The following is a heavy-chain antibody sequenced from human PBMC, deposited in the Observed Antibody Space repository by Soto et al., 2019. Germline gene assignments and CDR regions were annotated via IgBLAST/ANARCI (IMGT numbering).Heavy chain of an antibody. CDR3: ARDHINGWKFDY. V-gene: IGHV3-7*01. CDR2: IKQDGSEN. Sequence: GGCLRLSCAASGFTFSNNWMSWDRPAPGKGLEWVANIKQDGSENYYVDSVNGRFTTSRDNTKNSFYLQMNSLRAEDTAVYYCARDHINGWKFDYWGRGTLVTVSS. J-gene: IGHJ4*02. D-gene: IGHD6-19*01. CDR1: GFTFSNNW.